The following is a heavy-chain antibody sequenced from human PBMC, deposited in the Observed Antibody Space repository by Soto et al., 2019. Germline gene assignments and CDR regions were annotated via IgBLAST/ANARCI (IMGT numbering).Heavy chain of an antibody. V-gene: IGHV5-10-1*01. CDR3: ARLPPSKYDSSGYYRLEINDFDI. CDR2: IDPSDSYT. CDR1: GYSFTSYW. Sequence: GESLKISCKGSGYSFTSYWISWARQMPGKGLEWMGRIDPSDSYTHDSPSFHGHVTISADMSISIAYLQWTCLKESDTAMYYFARLPPSKYDSSGYYRLEINDFDIWGQGTMVTVSS. D-gene: IGHD3-22*01. J-gene: IGHJ3*02.